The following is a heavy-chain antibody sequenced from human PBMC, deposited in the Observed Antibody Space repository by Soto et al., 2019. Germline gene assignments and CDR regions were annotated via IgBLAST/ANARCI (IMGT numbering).Heavy chain of an antibody. CDR1: GFTFSSYA. D-gene: IGHD2-15*01. CDR3: ARVRSGGKAVIGAFDI. J-gene: IGHJ3*02. V-gene: IGHV3-30-3*01. CDR2: ISYDGSNK. Sequence: GGSLRLSCAASGFTFSSYAMHWVRQAPGKGLEWVAVISYDGSNKYYADSVKGRFTISRDNSKNTLYLQMNSLRAEDTAVYYCARVRSGGKAVIGAFDIWGQGTMVTVS.